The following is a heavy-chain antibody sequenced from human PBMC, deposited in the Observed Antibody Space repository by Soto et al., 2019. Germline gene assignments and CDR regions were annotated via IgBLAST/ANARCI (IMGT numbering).Heavy chain of an antibody. V-gene: IGHV4-61*05. CDR3: AGNLQTTVTTGNYYYYMDV. Sequence: PSETLSLTCTVSGGTISSSSYYWAWMRQPPGKGREWIGYIYYSGSTNYNPSLKSRVTISVDTSKNQFSLKLSSVTAADTAVYYCAGNLQTTVTTGNYYYYMDVWGKGTTVTVSS. CDR2: IYYSGST. CDR1: GGTISSSSYY. D-gene: IGHD4-17*01. J-gene: IGHJ6*03.